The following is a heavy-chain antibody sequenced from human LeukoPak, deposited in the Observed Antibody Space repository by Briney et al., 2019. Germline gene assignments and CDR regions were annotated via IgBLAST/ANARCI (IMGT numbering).Heavy chain of an antibody. D-gene: IGHD3-10*01. CDR1: GFTFSSYS. CDR3: ARDRSQGSGSHGGY. J-gene: IGHJ4*02. CDR2: ISSSSSTI. V-gene: IGHV3-48*04. Sequence: PGGSLRLSCAASGFTFSSYSMNWVRQAPGKGLEWVSYISSSSSTIYYADSVKGRFTISRDNAKNSLYLQMNSLRAEDTAVYYCARDRSQGSGSHGGYWGRGTLVTVSS.